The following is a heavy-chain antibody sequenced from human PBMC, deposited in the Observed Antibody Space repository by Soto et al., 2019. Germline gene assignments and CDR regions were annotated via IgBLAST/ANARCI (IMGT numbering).Heavy chain of an antibody. V-gene: IGHV4-39*01. CDR3: ARMITFGGEGDY. CDR1: GGSISSSSYY. J-gene: IGHJ4*02. CDR2: IYYSGST. Sequence: SETLPLTCTVSGGSISSSSYYWGWIRQPPGKGLEWIGSIYYSGSTYYNPSLKSRVTISVDTSKNQFSLKLSSVTAADTAVYYCARMITFGGEGDYWGQGTLVTVSS. D-gene: IGHD3-16*01.